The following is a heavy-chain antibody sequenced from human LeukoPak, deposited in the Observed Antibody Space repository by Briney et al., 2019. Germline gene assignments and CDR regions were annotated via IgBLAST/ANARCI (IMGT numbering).Heavy chain of an antibody. D-gene: IGHD2-2*02. CDR2: IYSGGRT. Sequence: RGSLRLSCAASGFAVRSNYMSWVRQAPGKGLEWVSIIYSGGRTYYADSVKGRFTISRDNSKDTLYLQMNSLRAEDAAVYYCARDQLGGSCGSTRCYTSFNSWGQGAVVTVSS. J-gene: IGHJ5*02. CDR3: ARDQLGGSCGSTRCYTSFNS. V-gene: IGHV3-53*01. CDR1: GFAVRSNY.